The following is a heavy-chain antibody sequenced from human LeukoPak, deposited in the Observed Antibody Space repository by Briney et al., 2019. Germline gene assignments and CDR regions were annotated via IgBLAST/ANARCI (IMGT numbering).Heavy chain of an antibody. D-gene: IGHD2-2*01. CDR1: GYTFSSYS. Sequence: GGSLRLSCAASGYTFSSYSMNWVRQAPGKGLEWVSYISSASGSIYYADSVKGRFTISRDNAKNSLFLQMNSLRAEDTAVYYCARLPAYCSSTSCYYDYWGQGTLVTVSS. J-gene: IGHJ4*02. CDR3: ARLPAYCSSTSCYYDY. CDR2: ISSASGSI. V-gene: IGHV3-48*04.